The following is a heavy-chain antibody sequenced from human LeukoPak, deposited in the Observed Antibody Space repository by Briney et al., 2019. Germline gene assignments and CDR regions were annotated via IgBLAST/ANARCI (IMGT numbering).Heavy chain of an antibody. CDR3: ASADGSGWYYFDS. V-gene: IGHV4-59*12. CDR1: GGSISSYF. D-gene: IGHD6-19*01. J-gene: IGHJ4*02. CDR2: IYNSGST. Sequence: SETLSLTCTVSGGSISSYFWSWIRQPPGKGLEWIGYIYNSGSTNYNPSLKSRVTISVDTSKNQFSLKLTSVTAAHTAVYYCASADGSGWYYFDSWGQGTLVTVSS.